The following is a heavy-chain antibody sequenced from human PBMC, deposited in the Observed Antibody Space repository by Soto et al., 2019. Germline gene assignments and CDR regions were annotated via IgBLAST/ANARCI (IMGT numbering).Heavy chain of an antibody. J-gene: IGHJ6*03. D-gene: IGHD2-8*01. CDR1: GGSFSGYY. Sequence: PSETLSLTCAVYGGSFSGYYWCWIGQPPGKGLEWIGEINHSGSTNYNPSLKSRVTISVDKSKNQFSLKLSSVTAADTAVYYCARGINGYYYYYMVVWGKGTTVTVSS. CDR3: ARGINGYYYYYMVV. CDR2: INHSGST. V-gene: IGHV4-34*01.